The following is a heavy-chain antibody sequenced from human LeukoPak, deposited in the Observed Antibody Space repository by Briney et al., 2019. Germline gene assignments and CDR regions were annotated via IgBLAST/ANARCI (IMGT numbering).Heavy chain of an antibody. CDR3: ARGSGSYSFNLLGFDP. CDR2: ISSSSSTI. CDR1: GFTFSSYS. J-gene: IGHJ5*02. V-gene: IGHV3-48*01. D-gene: IGHD1-26*01. Sequence: GNSLRLSCAASGFTFSSYSMNWVRQAPGEGLEWVSYISSSSSTIYYADSVKGRFTISRDNAKNSLYLQMNSLRAEDTAVYYCARGSGSYSFNLLGFDPWGQGTLVTVSS.